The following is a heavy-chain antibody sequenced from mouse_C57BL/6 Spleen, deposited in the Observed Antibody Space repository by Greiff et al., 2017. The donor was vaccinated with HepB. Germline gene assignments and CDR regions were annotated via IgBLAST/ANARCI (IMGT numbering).Heavy chain of an antibody. CDR3: ARPIYYDYDGAWFAY. CDR2: ISSGGSYT. J-gene: IGHJ3*01. Sequence: EVHLVESGGDLVKPGGSLKLSCAASGFTFSSYGMSWVRQTPDKRLEWVATISSGGSYTYYPDSVKGRFTISRDNAKNTLYLQMSSLKSEDTAMYYWARPIYYDYDGAWFAYWGQGTLVTVSA. D-gene: IGHD2-4*01. V-gene: IGHV5-6*01. CDR1: GFTFSSYG.